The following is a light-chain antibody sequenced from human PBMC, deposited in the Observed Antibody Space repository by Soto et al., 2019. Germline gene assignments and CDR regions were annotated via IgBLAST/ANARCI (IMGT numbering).Light chain of an antibody. CDR3: QSYDRSLRTYV. CDR1: SSNIGAGYD. CDR2: GNS. J-gene: IGLJ1*01. V-gene: IGLV1-40*01. Sequence: QSVLTQPPSVSGAPGQRVTISCSGSSSNIGAGYDVNWYRQLPGTAPKLLIYGNSDRPSGVPDQFSGSKSGTSASLAITGLQAEDEADYFCQSYDRSLRTYVFGTATKLTVL.